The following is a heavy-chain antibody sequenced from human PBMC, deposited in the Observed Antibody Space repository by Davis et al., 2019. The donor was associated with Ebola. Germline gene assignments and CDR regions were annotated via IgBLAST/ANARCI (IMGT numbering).Heavy chain of an antibody. Sequence: AALVKVSCKASGYTFTNSDMNWVRQAPGQGLEWMGWISTTTGTPTYAQGFTGRFVFSLDTSVSTAYLQISGLKAEDTAVYYCARAGELDYWGQGTLVTVSS. V-gene: IGHV7-4-1*02. CDR3: ARAGELDY. D-gene: IGHD1-14*01. CDR2: ISTTTGTP. CDR1: GYTFTNSD. J-gene: IGHJ4*02.